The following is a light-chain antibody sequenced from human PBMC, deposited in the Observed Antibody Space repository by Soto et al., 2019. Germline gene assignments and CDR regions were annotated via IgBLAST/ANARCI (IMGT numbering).Light chain of an antibody. CDR1: QSISRS. CDR3: QQYQSYFLT. J-gene: IGKJ3*01. Sequence: DLQMTQSPSTLSASVGDRVTITCRASQSISRSLAWYQQKSGKAPKLLIYDASSLESGVPSRFSGSGFGTEFTLTVSGLQPDDFETYFCQQYQSYFLTFGPGTTVDMK. CDR2: DAS. V-gene: IGKV1-5*01.